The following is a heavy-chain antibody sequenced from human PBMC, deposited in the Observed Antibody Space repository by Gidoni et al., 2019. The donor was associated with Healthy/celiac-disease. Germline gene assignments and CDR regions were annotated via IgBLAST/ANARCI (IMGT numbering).Heavy chain of an antibody. CDR2: INSDGRST. V-gene: IGHV3-74*01. J-gene: IGHJ6*02. Sequence: EVQLVESWGGLVQPGGSLRLSCAASGFTFSSYWMHWVRQAPGKGLVWVSRINSDGRSTSYADSVKGRFTISRDNAKNTLYLQMNSLRAEDTAVYYCAREDTYYDILTGYDYYGMDVWGQGTTVTVSS. CDR3: AREDTYYDILTGYDYYGMDV. D-gene: IGHD3-9*01. CDR1: GFTFSSYW.